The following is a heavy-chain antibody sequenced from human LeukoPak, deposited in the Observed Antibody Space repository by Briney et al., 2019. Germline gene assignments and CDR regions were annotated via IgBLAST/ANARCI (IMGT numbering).Heavy chain of an antibody. CDR2: ITASGTTI. CDR3: ARTIMRDSGWSFYFDY. V-gene: IGHV3-48*03. J-gene: IGHJ4*02. Sequence: PGGSLRLSCGISGFIFRTYEMTWVRQAPGKGLEWLSSITASGTTIYYADSVRGRFRISRDNAKTSLYLQINSLRLEDTGIHYCARTIMRDSGWSFYFDYWGQGTLVTVSS. D-gene: IGHD6-19*01. CDR1: GFIFRTYE.